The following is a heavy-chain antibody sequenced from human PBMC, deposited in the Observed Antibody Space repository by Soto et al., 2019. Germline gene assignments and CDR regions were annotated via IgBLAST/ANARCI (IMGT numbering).Heavy chain of an antibody. Sequence: GGSLRLSCAASGFTFSSYAMSWVRQAPGKGLEWVSAISGSGGSTYYADSVKGRFTISRDNSKNTLYLQMNSLRAEDTAVYYCAKREKRRWLGYLGDFDYWGQGTLVTVSS. CDR1: GFTFSSYA. V-gene: IGHV3-23*01. J-gene: IGHJ4*02. CDR3: AKREKRRWLGYLGDFDY. D-gene: IGHD6-19*01. CDR2: ISGSGGST.